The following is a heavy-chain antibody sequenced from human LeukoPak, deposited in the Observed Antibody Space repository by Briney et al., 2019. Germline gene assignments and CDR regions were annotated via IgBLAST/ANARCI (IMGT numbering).Heavy chain of an antibody. J-gene: IGHJ4*02. Sequence: GGSLRLSCAVSGFTVSSNYMSWVPQAPGEGLEWVSVLYSGGNTYYADSVKGRFTISRDNSENTLYLQMNSLRAEDTAVYYCAKDGSNWDFDYWGQGTLVTVSS. V-gene: IGHV3-53*05. CDR3: AKDGSNWDFDY. CDR2: LYSGGNT. D-gene: IGHD4-11*01. CDR1: GFTVSSNY.